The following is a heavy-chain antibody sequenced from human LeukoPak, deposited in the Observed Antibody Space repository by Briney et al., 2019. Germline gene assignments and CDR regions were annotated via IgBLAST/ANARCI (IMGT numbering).Heavy chain of an antibody. D-gene: IGHD1-20*01. Sequence: PGGSLRLSCAASGFTVSSNYMSWVRQAPGKGLEWVSVIYSGGSTYYADSVKGRFTISRDNSKNTLYLQLNSLTAADTAVYYCARHLITATTIYSDYWGQGTLVTVSS. CDR2: IYSGGST. J-gene: IGHJ4*02. V-gene: IGHV3-53*01. CDR1: GFTVSSNY. CDR3: ARHLITATTIYSDY.